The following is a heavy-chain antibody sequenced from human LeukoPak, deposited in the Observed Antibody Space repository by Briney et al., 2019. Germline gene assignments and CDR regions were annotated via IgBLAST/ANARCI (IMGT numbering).Heavy chain of an antibody. Sequence: GGSLRLSCAASGFTFSSFGLHWVRQAPGRGLEWVALISPDGSYAYHADSVKGRFTISRDNSENTFYLQLTNVRSEDAAVYFCARDHGAFDYWGQGTLVTVSS. CDR3: ARDHGAFDY. CDR1: GFTFSSFG. CDR2: ISPDGSYA. J-gene: IGHJ4*02. D-gene: IGHD3-10*01. V-gene: IGHV3-30*04.